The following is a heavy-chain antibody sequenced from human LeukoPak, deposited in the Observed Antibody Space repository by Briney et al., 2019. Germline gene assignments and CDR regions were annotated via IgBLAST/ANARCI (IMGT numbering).Heavy chain of an antibody. CDR1: GFTLSSYS. CDR2: ITSSSSII. Sequence: GGSLRLSCAGSGFTLSSYSMNWIRQAPGKGLEWVSYITSSSSIIYYGDSVKGRFTVSRDNAKNSLYLQMNSLRAEDTAVYYCARVGLWHYPVDSWGQGTLVTASS. V-gene: IGHV3-48*01. CDR3: ARVGLWHYPVDS. D-gene: IGHD1-7*01. J-gene: IGHJ4*02.